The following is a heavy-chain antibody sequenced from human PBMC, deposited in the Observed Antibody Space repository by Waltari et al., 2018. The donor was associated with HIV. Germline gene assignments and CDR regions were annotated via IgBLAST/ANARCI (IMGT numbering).Heavy chain of an antibody. CDR2: INPNSGGT. V-gene: IGHV1-2*06. D-gene: IGHD4-4*01. CDR3: AREGARMTTMIYYYYGMDV. J-gene: IGHJ6*02. CDR1: GYTFTGDY. Sequence: QVQLVQSGAEVKKPGASVKVSCKASGYTFTGDYMHWVRQAPGQGLEWMGRINPNSGGTNYAQQCQGRVTMTRDTSISTAYMELSRLRSDDTAVYYCAREGARMTTMIYYYYGMDVWGQGTTVTVSS.